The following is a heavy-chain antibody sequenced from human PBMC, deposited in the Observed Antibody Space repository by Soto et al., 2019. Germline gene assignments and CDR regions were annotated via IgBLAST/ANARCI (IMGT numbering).Heavy chain of an antibody. CDR3: AKRGRGYSYGAQADY. CDR2: ISGSGGST. V-gene: IGHV3-23*01. D-gene: IGHD5-18*01. J-gene: IGHJ4*02. Sequence: EVQLLESGGGLVQPGGSLRLSCAASGFTFSSYVMSWVRQAPGKGLEWVSGISGSGGSTYSADSVKGRFTISRDNSKNKLYLQMNSLRAEDTAVYYCAKRGRGYSYGAQADYWGQGTLVTVSS. CDR1: GFTFSSYV.